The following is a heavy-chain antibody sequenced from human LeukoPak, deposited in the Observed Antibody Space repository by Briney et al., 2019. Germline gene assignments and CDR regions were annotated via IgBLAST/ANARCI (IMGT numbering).Heavy chain of an antibody. J-gene: IGHJ3*02. CDR3: ARDQEGDPGGAFDI. CDR2: ISYDGSNK. Sequence: TGRSLRLSCAASGFTFSSYAMHWVRQAPGKGLEWVAVISYDGSNKYYADSVKGRFTISRDNSKNTLYLQMNSLRAEDTAVYYCARDQEGDPGGAFDIWGQGTMVTVSS. D-gene: IGHD3-16*01. V-gene: IGHV3-30*04. CDR1: GFTFSSYA.